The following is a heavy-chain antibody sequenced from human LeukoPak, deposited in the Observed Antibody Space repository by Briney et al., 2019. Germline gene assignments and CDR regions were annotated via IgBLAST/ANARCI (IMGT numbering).Heavy chain of an antibody. J-gene: IGHJ4*02. Sequence: GGSLRLSCAASGFTFSSYGMSWVRQAPGKGLEWVSAISGSGGSTYYADSVKGRFTISRDNSKNTLYLQMNSLRAEDTAVYYCAKDRSYDILTGYTGGLDYWGQGTLVTDSS. V-gene: IGHV3-23*01. CDR1: GFTFSSYG. CDR2: ISGSGGST. CDR3: AKDRSYDILTGYTGGLDY. D-gene: IGHD3-9*01.